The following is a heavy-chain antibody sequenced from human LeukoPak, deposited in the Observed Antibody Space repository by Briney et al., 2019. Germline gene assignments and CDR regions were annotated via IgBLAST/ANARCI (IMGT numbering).Heavy chain of an antibody. V-gene: IGHV3-64*04. CDR1: GFTFSSYA. D-gene: IGHD2/OR15-2a*01. J-gene: IGHJ2*01. CDR3: ARDVNLLFFDV. Sequence: GGSLRLSCSASGFTFSSYAMHWVRQAPGKGLEYVSAISNNGGSTYYADSVKGRFTISRDNAKNTLYLQMNSLRADDTAVYYCARDVNLLFFDVWGRGTLVTVSS. CDR2: ISNNGGST.